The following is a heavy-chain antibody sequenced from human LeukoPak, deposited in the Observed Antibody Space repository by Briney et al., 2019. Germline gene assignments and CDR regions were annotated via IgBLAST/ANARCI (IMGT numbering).Heavy chain of an antibody. V-gene: IGHV1-8*01. CDR2: MNPNSGNT. CDR3: ARAQRYSSSWYLDY. CDR1: GYTFTSYD. Sequence: ASVKVSCKASGYTFTSYDINWVRQATGQGLEWMGWMNPNSGNTGYAQKFQGRVTMTRNTSISTAYMELSSLRSEDTAVYYCARAQRYSSSWYLDYWGQGTLVTVSS. D-gene: IGHD6-13*01. J-gene: IGHJ4*02.